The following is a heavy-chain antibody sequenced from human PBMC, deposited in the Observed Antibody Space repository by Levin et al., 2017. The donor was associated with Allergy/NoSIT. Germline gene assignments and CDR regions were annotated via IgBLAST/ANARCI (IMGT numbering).Heavy chain of an antibody. Sequence: GESLKISCKASGYTFTGYYMHWVRQAPGQGLEWMGRINPNSGGTNYAQKFQGRVTMTRDTSISTAYMELSRLRSDDTAVYYCARARQLWLSGGYYYYYYMDGWGKGTTVTVSS. CDR3: ARARQLWLSGGYYYYYYMDG. J-gene: IGHJ6*03. CDR2: INPNSGGT. V-gene: IGHV1-2*06. CDR1: GYTFTGYY. D-gene: IGHD5-18*01.